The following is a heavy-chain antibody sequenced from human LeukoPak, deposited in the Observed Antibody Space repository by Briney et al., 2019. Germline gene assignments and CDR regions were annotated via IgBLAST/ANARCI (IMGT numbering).Heavy chain of an antibody. Sequence: GGSLRLSCAASGFTFDDYAMHWVRQAPGKGLEWVSGISWNSGSIGYADSVKGRFTISRDNAKNSLYLQMNSLRAEDTALYYCAKGGGDISARFDYWGQGTLVTVSS. CDR2: ISWNSGSI. V-gene: IGHV3-9*01. CDR3: AKGGGDISARFDY. J-gene: IGHJ4*02. D-gene: IGHD3-9*01. CDR1: GFTFDDYA.